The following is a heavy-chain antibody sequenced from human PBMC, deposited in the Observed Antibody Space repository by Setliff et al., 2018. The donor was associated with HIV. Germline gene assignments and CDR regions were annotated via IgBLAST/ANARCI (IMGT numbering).Heavy chain of an antibody. V-gene: IGHV4-4*02. CDR1: GGSISSSNW. Sequence: SETLSLTCAVSGGSISSSNWWSWVRQPPGKGLEWIGEIYHSGTTRSNPSLQSRVTISLDTSNNQFSLKLTSVTAADTAMYYCASFFVTTVTNQDYWGQGTPVTVSS. J-gene: IGHJ4*02. CDR2: IYHSGTT. D-gene: IGHD4-17*01. CDR3: ASFFVTTVTNQDY.